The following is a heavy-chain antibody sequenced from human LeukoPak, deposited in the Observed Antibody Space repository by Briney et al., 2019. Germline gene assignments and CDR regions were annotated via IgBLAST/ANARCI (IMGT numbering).Heavy chain of an antibody. Sequence: GGSLRLSCAASGFTFSSYWVHWVRQVPGKGLVWVSRINRDGSSTAYADSVKGRFAISRDNSKNTLYLQMNSLRAEDTAVYYCAKDVYGDYGGLDYWGQGTLVTVSS. CDR3: AKDVYGDYGGLDY. V-gene: IGHV3-74*01. CDR1: GFTFSSYW. CDR2: INRDGSST. D-gene: IGHD4-17*01. J-gene: IGHJ4*02.